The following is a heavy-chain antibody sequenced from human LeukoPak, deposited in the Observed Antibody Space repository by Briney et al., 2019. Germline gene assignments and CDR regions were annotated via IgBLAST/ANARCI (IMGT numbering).Heavy chain of an antibody. D-gene: IGHD2-21*02. CDR1: GVSITNYY. J-gene: IGHJ1*01. CDR3: ARGPLYCGGDCSTEEYFQH. V-gene: IGHV4-59*01. Sequence: SETLSLICTVSGVSITNYYWSWIRQPPGKGLEWIGYVYNTESANYNPSLKSRVTISVDTSKNQFSLKLTSVTAADTAVYYCARGPLYCGGDCSTEEYFQHWGQGTLVTVSS. CDR2: VYNTESA.